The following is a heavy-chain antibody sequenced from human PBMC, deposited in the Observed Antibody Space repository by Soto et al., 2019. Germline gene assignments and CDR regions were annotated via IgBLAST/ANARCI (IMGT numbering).Heavy chain of an antibody. CDR2: INAGNGNT. CDR3: ARDRLLWFGDPNNWFDP. V-gene: IGHV1-3*01. CDR1: GYTFTSYA. D-gene: IGHD3-10*01. J-gene: IGHJ5*02. Sequence: GASVKVSCKASGYTFTSYAIHWVRQAPGQRLEWIGSINAGNGNTKYSQKFQGRVTITRDTSASTAYMELSSLRSEDTAVYYCARDRLLWFGDPNNWFDPWGQGTLVTVSS.